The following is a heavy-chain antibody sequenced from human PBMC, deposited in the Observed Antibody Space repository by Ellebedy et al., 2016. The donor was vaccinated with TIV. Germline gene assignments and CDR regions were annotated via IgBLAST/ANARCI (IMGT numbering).Heavy chain of an antibody. V-gene: IGHV3-64D*06. J-gene: IGHJ4*02. D-gene: IGHD3-16*01. CDR3: VKAWGD. CDR2: IVSNGDST. CDR1: GFTFSSYA. Sequence: PGGSLRLSCSASGFTFSSYAMHWVRQAPGKGLEYISAIVSNGDSTYYANSVKGRFTISRDNSKNTLYLQMSSLRPEDTAVYYCVKAWGDWGQGTLDTVSS.